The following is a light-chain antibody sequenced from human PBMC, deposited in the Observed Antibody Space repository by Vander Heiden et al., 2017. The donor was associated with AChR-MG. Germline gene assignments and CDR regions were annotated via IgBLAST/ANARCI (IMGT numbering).Light chain of an antibody. Sequence: QSALTQPASVSGSPGQSHTISCTGTSSDVGGYNYVAWYQQHPGNEPKVMIYDVGNRPSGVSNRFSGSKSGNTASLTISGLQAEDEADDYCSSYTSSSTLVFGTGTKVTVL. CDR1: SSDVGGYNY. CDR2: DVG. J-gene: IGLJ1*01. V-gene: IGLV2-14*03. CDR3: SSYTSSSTLV.